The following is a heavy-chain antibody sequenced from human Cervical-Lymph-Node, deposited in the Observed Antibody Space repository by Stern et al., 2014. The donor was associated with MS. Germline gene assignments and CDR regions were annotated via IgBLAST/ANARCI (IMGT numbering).Heavy chain of an antibody. D-gene: IGHD4-23*01. CDR1: GFTFSSYS. CDR2: ISSSSSYI. Sequence: QLVESGGGLVKPGGSLRLSCAASGFTFSSYSMNWVRQAPGKGLEWVSSISSSSSYIYYADSVKGRFTISRDNAKNSLYLQMNSLRAEDTAVYYCAVGGSTVVTVAEYFQHWGQGTLVTVSS. J-gene: IGHJ1*01. CDR3: AVGGSTVVTVAEYFQH. V-gene: IGHV3-21*01.